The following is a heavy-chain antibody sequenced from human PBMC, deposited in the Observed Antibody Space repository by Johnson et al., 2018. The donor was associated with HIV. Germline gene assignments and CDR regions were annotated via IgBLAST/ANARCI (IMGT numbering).Heavy chain of an antibody. J-gene: IGHJ3*02. Sequence: QMQLVESGGGVVQPGRSLRLSCAASGFTFSSYGMHWVRQAPGKGLEWVAVISYDGSNKYYADSVKGRFTISRDNSKNTLYLQMNSLRAEDTALYYCARGGRAKDAFDIWGQGTMVTVSS. D-gene: IGHD3-16*01. CDR1: GFTFSSYG. CDR3: ARGGRAKDAFDI. V-gene: IGHV3-30*03. CDR2: ISYDGSNK.